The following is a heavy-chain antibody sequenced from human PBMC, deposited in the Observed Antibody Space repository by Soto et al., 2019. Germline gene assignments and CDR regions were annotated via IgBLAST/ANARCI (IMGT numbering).Heavy chain of an antibody. D-gene: IGHD3-22*01. Sequence: QVQLVQSGAEVKKPGSSVKVSCKASGGTFSSYAISWVRQAPGQGLEWMGGIIPIFGTANYAQKFQGRVTITADKSTSTAYMELSSLRSEDTAVYYCAKDYYDSGGYYRGHWFDPWGQGTLVTVSS. CDR2: IIPIFGTA. CDR3: AKDYYDSGGYYRGHWFDP. CDR1: GGTFSSYA. V-gene: IGHV1-69*06. J-gene: IGHJ5*02.